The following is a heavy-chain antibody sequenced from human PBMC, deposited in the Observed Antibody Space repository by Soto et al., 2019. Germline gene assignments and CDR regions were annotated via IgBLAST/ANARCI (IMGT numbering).Heavy chain of an antibody. Sequence: EVQLLESGGGLVQPGGSLRLSCAASGFTFSTYAMIWVRQAPGKGLEWVSVITGSGGSTYYADSVKGRFTISRDTSKNTLFVQMNRLRAEDTAVYYCAKDRYGDYGGIDYWGQGTMVTVSS. J-gene: IGHJ4*02. CDR1: GFTFSTYA. CDR3: AKDRYGDYGGIDY. V-gene: IGHV3-23*01. CDR2: ITGSGGST. D-gene: IGHD4-17*01.